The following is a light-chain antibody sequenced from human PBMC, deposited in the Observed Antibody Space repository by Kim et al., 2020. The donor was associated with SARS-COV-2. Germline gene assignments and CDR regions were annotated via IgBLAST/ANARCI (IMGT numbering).Light chain of an antibody. CDR1: QAISNY. CDR2: AAY. Sequence: ASVGDRVPITFRASQAISNYLAWFQQKPGKGPKRLIYAAYSLQSGVPSRFSGSGSGTEFTLTISSLQPEDFATYFCLQHNVYPLTFGGGTKVDIK. CDR3: LQHNVYPLT. J-gene: IGKJ4*01. V-gene: IGKV1-17*03.